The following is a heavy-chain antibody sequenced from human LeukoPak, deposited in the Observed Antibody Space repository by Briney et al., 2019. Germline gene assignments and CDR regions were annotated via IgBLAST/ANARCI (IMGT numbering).Heavy chain of an antibody. J-gene: IGHJ4*02. V-gene: IGHV1-69*01. D-gene: IGHD2-2*02. CDR1: GGTFSSYA. CDR2: IIPIFGTA. Sequence: SVKVSCKASGGTFSSYAISWVRQAPGQGLEWMGGIIPIFGTANYAQKFQGRVTITADESTSTAYMELSSLRSEDTAVYYCARAFLPAAIAYYFDYWGQGTLVTVSS. CDR3: ARAFLPAAIAYYFDY.